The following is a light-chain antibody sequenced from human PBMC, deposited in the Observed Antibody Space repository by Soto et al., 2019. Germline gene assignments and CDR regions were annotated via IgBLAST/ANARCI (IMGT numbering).Light chain of an antibody. V-gene: IGKV3-20*01. J-gene: IGKJ2*01. Sequence: EIVLTQPPGTLSLSPGERATLSCMASQSVSSSDLACDQQKPGQAPRLLIDGASSRATGIPDRFSRSGSGTDFTLSISRLEPEESPVYSCQQYGSSLYTFGKETNLQIK. CDR2: GAS. CDR1: QSVSSSD. CDR3: QQYGSSLYT.